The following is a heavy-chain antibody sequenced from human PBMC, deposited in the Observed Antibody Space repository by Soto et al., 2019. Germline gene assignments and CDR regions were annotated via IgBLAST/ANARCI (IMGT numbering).Heavy chain of an antibody. D-gene: IGHD6-13*01. CDR1: GFTFSTYW. Sequence: EVQLVESGGGLLQPGGSLRLSCAASGFTFSTYWMHWVRQAPGEGLVWVSRIKSDGSSISYADSVKGRFTISRDNARNTVPLQMNSLRAEDTAVYYCAREAGLHVSWYFDLWGRGTLVTVSS. V-gene: IGHV3-74*01. CDR2: IKSDGSSI. J-gene: IGHJ2*01. CDR3: AREAGLHVSWYFDL.